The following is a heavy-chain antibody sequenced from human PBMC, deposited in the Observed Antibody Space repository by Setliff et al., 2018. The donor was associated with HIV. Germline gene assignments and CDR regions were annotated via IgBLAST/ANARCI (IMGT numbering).Heavy chain of an antibody. Sequence: PSETLSLTCTVSGGSISSYYWSWIRQPPGKGLEWMGYMYYSGSTNYNPSLKSRVTISVDTSKNQFSLRLSSVTAADTAVYYCARFAQARTVAGISRYFYYYVDVWGKGTTVTVSS. CDR1: GGSISSYY. CDR3: ARFAQARTVAGISRYFYYYVDV. V-gene: IGHV4-59*12. CDR2: MYYSGST. D-gene: IGHD6-19*01. J-gene: IGHJ6*03.